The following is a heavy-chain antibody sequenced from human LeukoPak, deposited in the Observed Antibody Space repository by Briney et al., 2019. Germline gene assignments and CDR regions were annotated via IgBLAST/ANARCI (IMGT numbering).Heavy chain of an antibody. D-gene: IGHD6-19*01. CDR2: INHSGST. V-gene: IGHV4-34*01. CDR3: ARDGYRSGRYNWFDP. Sequence: SETLSLTCAVYGGSFSGYYWSWIRQPPGKGLEWIGEINHSGSTNYNPSLKSRVTISVDTSKNQFSLKLSSVTAADTAVYYCARDGYRSGRYNWFDPWGQGTLVTASS. CDR1: GGSFSGYY. J-gene: IGHJ5*02.